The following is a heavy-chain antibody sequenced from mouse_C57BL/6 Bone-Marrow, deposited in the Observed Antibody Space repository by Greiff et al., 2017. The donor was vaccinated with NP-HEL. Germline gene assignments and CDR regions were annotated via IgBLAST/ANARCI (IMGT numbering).Heavy chain of an antibody. D-gene: IGHD1-1*01. CDR2: INYDGSST. J-gene: IGHJ2*01. CDR1: GFTFSDYY. V-gene: IGHV5-16*01. CDR3: ARGPLTTVVEYYFDY. Sequence: EVKLMESEGGLVQPGSSMKLSCTASGFTFSDYYMAWVRQVPEKGLEWVANINYDGSSTYYLDSLKSRFIISRDNAKNILYLQMSSLKSEDTATYYCARGPLTTVVEYYFDYWGQGTTLTVSS.